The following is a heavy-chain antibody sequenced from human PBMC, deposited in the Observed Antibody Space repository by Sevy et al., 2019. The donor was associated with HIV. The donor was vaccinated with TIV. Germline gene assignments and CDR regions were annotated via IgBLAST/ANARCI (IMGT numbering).Heavy chain of an antibody. V-gene: IGHV3-30*18. D-gene: IGHD6-13*01. Sequence: GGSLRLSCAASGFTFSGYGMHWVRQAPGKGLEWLAVTSSDGSNKYYADSVKGRFTISRDNSKNTLYLQMNSLRVEDTAVYYCAKDPFAYYSRTIAWGRFDYWGQGTLVTVSS. J-gene: IGHJ4*02. CDR3: AKDPFAYYSRTIAWGRFDY. CDR1: GFTFSGYG. CDR2: TSSDGSNK.